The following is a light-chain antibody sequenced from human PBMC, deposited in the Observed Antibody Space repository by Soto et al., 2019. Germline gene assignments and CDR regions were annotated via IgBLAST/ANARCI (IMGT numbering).Light chain of an antibody. Sequence: QSVLTQPPSASGSPGQSVTISCTGTSSDVGAYKFVSWYRQNPGKAPKLIIYDVTKRPTGVPDRFSGSKSGNTASLTVSGLQDEDEADYYGSSYAGNNNYVFGSGTKLTVL. CDR2: DVT. CDR3: SSYAGNNNYV. J-gene: IGLJ1*01. CDR1: SSDVGAYKF. V-gene: IGLV2-8*01.